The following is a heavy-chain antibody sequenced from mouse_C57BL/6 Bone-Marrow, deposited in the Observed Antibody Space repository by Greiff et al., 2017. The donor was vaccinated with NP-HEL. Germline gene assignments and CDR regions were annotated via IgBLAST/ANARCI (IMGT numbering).Heavy chain of an antibody. J-gene: IGHJ3*01. CDR2: ISYDGSN. CDR3: AREDYGSSFAWFAY. V-gene: IGHV3-6*01. CDR1: GYSITSGYY. Sequence: DVQLQESGPGLVKPSQSLSLTCSVTGYSITSGYYWNWIRQFPGNKLEWMGYISYDGSNNYNPSLKNRISITRDTSKNQFFLKLNSVTTEDTATYYCAREDYGSSFAWFAYWGQGTLVTVSA. D-gene: IGHD1-1*01.